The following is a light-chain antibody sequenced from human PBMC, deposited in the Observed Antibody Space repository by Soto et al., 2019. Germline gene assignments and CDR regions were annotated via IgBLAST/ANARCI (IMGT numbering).Light chain of an antibody. CDR1: QSVSSN. CDR2: GAS. J-gene: IGKJ1*01. Sequence: IVITHSPGSLALSPGEIATLSCRASQSVSSNLAWYQQKPGQAPRLLIYGASTRATGIPARFSGSGSGTEFTLTISSLQPEDFATYYCLQYWDYSWTFGQGTKVDI. CDR3: LQYWDYSWT. V-gene: IGKV3-15*01.